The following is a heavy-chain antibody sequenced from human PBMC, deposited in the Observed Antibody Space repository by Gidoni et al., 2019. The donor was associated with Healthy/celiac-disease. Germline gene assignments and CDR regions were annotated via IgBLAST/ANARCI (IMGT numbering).Heavy chain of an antibody. CDR2: IYHSGST. CDR1: GYSISSGYY. J-gene: IGHJ4*02. V-gene: IGHV4-38-2*02. CDR3: AREGDDFWSGYRRYYFDY. D-gene: IGHD3-3*01. Sequence: QVQLQASGPGLVKPSETLSLTCAVSGYSISSGYYWGWIRQPPGKGLEWIGSIYHSGSTYYNPSLKSRVTISVDTSKNQFSLKLSSVTAADTAVYYCAREGDDFWSGYRRYYFDYWGQGTLVTVSS.